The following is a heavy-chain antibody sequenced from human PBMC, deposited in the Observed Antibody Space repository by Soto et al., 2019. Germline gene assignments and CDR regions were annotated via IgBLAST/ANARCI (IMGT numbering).Heavy chain of an antibody. J-gene: IGHJ3*02. CDR2: ISAYNGKT. Sequence: ASVKVSCKASGYTFTNYGFSWLRQAPGQGPEWMAWISAYNGKTNHAQKFQGRVIMTTDTSTSTAYMELRSLRCDDTAVYYCARSRKNQLLRAAFDIWGQGTMVTVSS. D-gene: IGHD2-2*01. V-gene: IGHV1-18*01. CDR1: GYTFTNYG. CDR3: ARSRKNQLLRAAFDI.